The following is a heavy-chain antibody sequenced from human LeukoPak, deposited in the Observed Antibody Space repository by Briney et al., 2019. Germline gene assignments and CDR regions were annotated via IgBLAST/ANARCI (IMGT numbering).Heavy chain of an antibody. D-gene: IGHD2/OR15-2a*01. V-gene: IGHV3-48*03. CDR1: GFTFSSYE. CDR3: ARDRPGAFDFRFDF. CDR2: ISSSGSTI. Sequence: GGSLRLSCAASGFTFSSYEMNWVRQAPGKGLEWVSYISSSGSTIHYADSVKGRFTISRDNAKNSLYLQMNSLRAEDTAVYYCARDRPGAFDFRFDFWGQGALVTVSS. J-gene: IGHJ4*02.